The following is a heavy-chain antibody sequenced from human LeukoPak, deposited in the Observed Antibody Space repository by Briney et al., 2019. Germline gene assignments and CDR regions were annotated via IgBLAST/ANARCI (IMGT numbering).Heavy chain of an antibody. V-gene: IGHV3-30*04. D-gene: IGHD3-10*01. Sequence: QPGGSLRLSCAASGFTFSSYSMHWVRQAPGKGLEWVAVISYDGSNKYYADFVKGRFTISRDNSKNTLYLQMNSLRAEDTAVYYCARPRSSYYYGSGSYYNYWGQGTLVTVSS. CDR2: ISYDGSNK. CDR3: ARPRSSYYYGSGSYYNY. J-gene: IGHJ4*02. CDR1: GFTFSSYS.